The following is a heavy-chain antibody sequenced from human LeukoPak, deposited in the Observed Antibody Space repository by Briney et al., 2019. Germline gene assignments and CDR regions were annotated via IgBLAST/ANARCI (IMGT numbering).Heavy chain of an antibody. V-gene: IGHV3-7*01. Sequence: PGGSLRLSCATSGFTFSNYWMTWVRQTPGKGLEWVANIKQDESEKYYVDSVKGRFTISRDNAKNSLYLQMNSLRVEDTAVYYCARASGYLTVHAFDIWGQGTMVTVSS. CDR1: GFTFSNYW. J-gene: IGHJ3*02. D-gene: IGHD3-22*01. CDR2: IKQDESEK. CDR3: ARASGYLTVHAFDI.